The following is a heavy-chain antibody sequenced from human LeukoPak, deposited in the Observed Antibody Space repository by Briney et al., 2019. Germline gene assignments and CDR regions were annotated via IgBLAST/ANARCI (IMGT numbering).Heavy chain of an antibody. CDR3: ARSPTVAGLDY. CDR1: GGSISSYY. J-gene: IGHJ4*02. Sequence: NPSETLSLTCTVSGGSISSYYWSWIRQPPGKGLEWIGYIYYSGSTNYNPSLKSRVTISVDTSKNQFSLKLSSVTAADTAVYYCARSPTVAGLDYWGQGTLVTVSS. V-gene: IGHV4-59*01. CDR2: IYYSGST. D-gene: IGHD6-19*01.